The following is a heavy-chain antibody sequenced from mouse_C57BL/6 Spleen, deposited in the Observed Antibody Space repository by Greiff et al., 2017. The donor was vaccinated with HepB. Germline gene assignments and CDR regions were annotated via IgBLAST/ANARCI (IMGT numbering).Heavy chain of an antibody. V-gene: IGHV1-82*01. J-gene: IGHJ4*01. CDR3: ARSGYDYDVRGYAMDY. CDR1: GYAFSSSW. D-gene: IGHD2-4*01. CDR2: IYPGDGDT. Sequence: QVQLKESGPELVKPGASVKISCKASGYAFSSSWMNWVKQRPGKGLEWIGRIYPGDGDTNYNGKFKGKATLTADKSSSTAYMQLSSLTSEDSAVYFCARSGYDYDVRGYAMDYWGQGTSVTVSS.